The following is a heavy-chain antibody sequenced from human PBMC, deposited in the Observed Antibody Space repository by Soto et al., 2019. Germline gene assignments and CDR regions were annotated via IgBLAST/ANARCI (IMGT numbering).Heavy chain of an antibody. V-gene: IGHV3-23*01. CDR1: GFTFSSHG. Sequence: EAQLLESGGGSVQPGGSLRLSCAASGFTFSSHGMSWIRQAPGKGLEWISGLSRGGGSTYYVDSVKGRFTISRDNAKNTLNLIMKSLRVEDTALYYCAMDVQYRTDAFDIWGQGTMVTFSS. J-gene: IGHJ3*02. CDR2: LSRGGGST. CDR3: AMDVQYRTDAFDI. D-gene: IGHD3-10*02.